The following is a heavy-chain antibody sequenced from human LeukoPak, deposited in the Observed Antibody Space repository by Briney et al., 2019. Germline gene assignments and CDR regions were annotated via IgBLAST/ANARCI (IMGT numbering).Heavy chain of an antibody. CDR3: AKDHGLRYYYDVVDNFGVFDI. V-gene: IGHV3-43D*03. CDR2: ISWDGGST. Sequence: GGSLRLSCAASGFTFDDYAMHWVRQAPGKGLEWVSLISWDGGSTYYADSVKGRFTICRDNSKNSPYLQMNSLRAEDTGLYYCAKDHGLRYYYDVVDNFGVFDIGGQGTMVTVSS. D-gene: IGHD3-22*01. J-gene: IGHJ3*02. CDR1: GFTFDDYA.